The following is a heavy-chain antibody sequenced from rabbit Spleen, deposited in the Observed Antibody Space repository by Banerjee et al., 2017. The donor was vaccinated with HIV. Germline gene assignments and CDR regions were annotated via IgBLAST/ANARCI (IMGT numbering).Heavy chain of an antibody. Sequence: QEQLEESGGGLVKPEGSLTLTCKASGFSFSDRDVMCWVRQAPGKGLEWIGCIGIGNDKTWYASWVNGRFTISRTSSTTVTLQMTSLTVADTATYFCATVSNHYYQFNLWGPGTLVTVS. J-gene: IGHJ4*01. CDR3: ATVSNHYYQFNL. CDR2: IGIGNDKT. V-gene: IGHV1S45*01. D-gene: IGHD8-1*01. CDR1: GFSFSDRDV.